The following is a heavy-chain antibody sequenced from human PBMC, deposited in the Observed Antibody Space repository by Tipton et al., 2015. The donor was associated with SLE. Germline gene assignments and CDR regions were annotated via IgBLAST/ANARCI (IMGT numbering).Heavy chain of an antibody. CDR2: IYDSGST. D-gene: IGHD6-13*01. CDR3: ARGTIAATGPYGDTREFDY. V-gene: IGHV4-31*02. CDR1: GGSISSGGHY. J-gene: IGHJ4*02. Sequence: LRLSCSVSGGSISSGGHYWSWLRQHPGKGLEWIGYIYDSGSTSYNPSLKSRITISADTSKNQFSLRLTSVTAADTAVYYCARGTIAATGPYGDTREFDYWGQGTLVTVSS.